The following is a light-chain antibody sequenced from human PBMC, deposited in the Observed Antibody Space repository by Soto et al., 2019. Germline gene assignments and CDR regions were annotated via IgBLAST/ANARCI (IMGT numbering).Light chain of an antibody. V-gene: IGKV3-20*01. Sequence: EIVLTQSPGTLSLSPGERATLSCRASQSVSSTFLAWYQQKPGQAPRLLIYGASSRATGIPDRFSGGGSGTDFTLTISRLEPEDFAVYYCQQYGSSPVTFGGGTKVDIK. CDR1: QSVSSTF. CDR3: QQYGSSPVT. J-gene: IGKJ4*01. CDR2: GAS.